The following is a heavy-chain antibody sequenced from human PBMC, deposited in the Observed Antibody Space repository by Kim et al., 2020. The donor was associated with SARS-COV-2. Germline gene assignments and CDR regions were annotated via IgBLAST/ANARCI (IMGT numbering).Heavy chain of an antibody. V-gene: IGHV3-74*01. J-gene: IGHJ4*02. CDR2: INNDGSDT. D-gene: IGHD3-3*01. Sequence: GGSLRLSCAASGFTFSSYRMHWVRQGPGKGLMWVSRINNDGSDTIYADSVKGRFTISRDNAKNTVYLQMNNLRVDDTAIYYCARGNFGVRGGGYWGQGTLVTVSS. CDR3: ARGNFGVRGGGY. CDR1: GFTFSSYR.